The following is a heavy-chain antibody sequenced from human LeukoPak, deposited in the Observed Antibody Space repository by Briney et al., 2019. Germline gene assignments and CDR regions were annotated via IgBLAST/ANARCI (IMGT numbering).Heavy chain of an antibody. CDR3: ARGIFEEGPAAASFQH. V-gene: IGHV5-51*01. D-gene: IGHD6-13*01. Sequence: GESLKISCKGSGYSFTSYWVGWVRQMPGKGLERMGIIYPGDSDTRYSPSFQGQVTISADKSISTAYLQWSSLKAADTAMYYCARGIFEEGPAAASFQHWGQGTLVTVSS. CDR1: GYSFTSYW. CDR2: IYPGDSDT. J-gene: IGHJ1*01.